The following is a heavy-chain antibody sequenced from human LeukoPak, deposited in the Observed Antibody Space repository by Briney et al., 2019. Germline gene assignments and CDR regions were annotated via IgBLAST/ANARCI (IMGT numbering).Heavy chain of an antibody. CDR3: ARGSGGYDDFDY. Sequence: SETLSITRTVSGGSISSYYWSWIRQPPGKGLEWIGYIYYSGCTNYNPSLKSRVTISVDTSKNQFSLKQSSVAAADTAVYYCARGSGGYDDFDYWGQGTLVTVSS. V-gene: IGHV4-59*01. J-gene: IGHJ4*02. CDR2: IYYSGCT. CDR1: GGSISSYY. D-gene: IGHD5-12*01.